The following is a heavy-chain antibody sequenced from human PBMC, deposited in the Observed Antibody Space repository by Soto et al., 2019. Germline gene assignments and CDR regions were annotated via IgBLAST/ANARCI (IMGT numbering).Heavy chain of an antibody. Sequence: GGSLRLSCAASGFTFSSYAMHWVRQAPGKGLEWVAVISYDGSNKYYADSVKGRFTISRDNSKNTLYLQMNSLRAEDTAVYYCARDPVVTPATYGMDVWGQGTTVTVSS. D-gene: IGHD2-21*02. V-gene: IGHV3-30-3*01. CDR2: ISYDGSNK. J-gene: IGHJ6*02. CDR3: ARDPVVTPATYGMDV. CDR1: GFTFSSYA.